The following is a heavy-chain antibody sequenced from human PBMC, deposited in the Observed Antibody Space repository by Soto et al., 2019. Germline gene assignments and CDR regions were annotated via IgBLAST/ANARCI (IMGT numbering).Heavy chain of an antibody. J-gene: IGHJ4*02. Sequence: PAETLSLTCTVSGGAISSGGYYFIGIRQPPGKGLEWIGYIYYSGSTNYNPSLKSRVTISVDTSKNQFSLKLSSVTAADTAVYYCARVSGYSYGFFDYWGQGTLVTVSS. CDR2: IYYSGST. V-gene: IGHV4-61*08. CDR1: GGAISSGGYY. CDR3: ARVSGYSYGFFDY. D-gene: IGHD5-18*01.